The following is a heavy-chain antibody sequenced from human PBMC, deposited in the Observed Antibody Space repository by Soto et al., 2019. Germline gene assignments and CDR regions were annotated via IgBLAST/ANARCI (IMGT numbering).Heavy chain of an antibody. CDR2: IYHSGST. CDR1: GYSISSGYY. CDR3: ATVRNSWNEDAFDI. D-gene: IGHD1-1*01. V-gene: IGHV4-38-2*01. J-gene: IGHJ3*02. Sequence: SETLSLTCAVSGYSISSGYYWGWIRQPPGKGLEWIGSIYHSGSTYYNPSLKSRVTISVDTSKNQSSLKLSSVTAADTAVYYCATVRNSWNEDAFDILGQGTMVTVSS.